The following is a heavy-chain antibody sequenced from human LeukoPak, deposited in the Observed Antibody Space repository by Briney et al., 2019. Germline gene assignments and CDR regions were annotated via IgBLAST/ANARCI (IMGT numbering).Heavy chain of an antibody. D-gene: IGHD6-13*01. J-gene: IGHJ6*02. V-gene: IGHV4-59*01. CDR1: GGSISSYY. Sequence: PSETLSLTCTVSGGSISSYYWSWIRQPPGKGLEWIGYIYYSGSTNYNPSLKSRVTISVDTSKNPFSLKLSSVTAADTPVYYCARDRIDSSSWYADYYYYGMDVWGQGTTVTVSS. CDR2: IYYSGST. CDR3: ARDRIDSSSWYADYYYYGMDV.